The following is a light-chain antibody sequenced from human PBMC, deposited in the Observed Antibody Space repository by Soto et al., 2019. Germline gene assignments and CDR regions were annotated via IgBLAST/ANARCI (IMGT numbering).Light chain of an antibody. J-gene: IGLJ3*02. CDR3: CSYAGSYTWV. Sequence: QSVLTQPASVSGSPGQSITISCTGTSSDIGNYNLVSWYQQHPGKAPKLMIHEDSKRPSGVSNRFSGSKSGNTASLTISGLRTEDEADYYCCSYAGSYTWVFGGGTKPPS. CDR2: EDS. V-gene: IGLV2-23*01. CDR1: SSDIGNYNL.